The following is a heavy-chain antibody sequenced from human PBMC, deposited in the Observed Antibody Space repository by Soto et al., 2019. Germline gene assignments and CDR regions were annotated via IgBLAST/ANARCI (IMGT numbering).Heavy chain of an antibody. Sequence: GASVKVSCRASGYPFTNYDKNWVRQAPGQRHEWMGGTSADNGYTEYAQKFQGRVTMTRNTSISTAYMGLSRLRSEDTAVYYCARGVYSSSCGEGGGYYMYGWGKEGTGTVAS. CDR3: ARGVYSSSCGEGGGYYMYG. D-gene: IGHD6-6*01. CDR2: TSADNGYT. CDR1: GYPFTNYD. V-gene: IGHV1-8*02. J-gene: IGHJ6*03.